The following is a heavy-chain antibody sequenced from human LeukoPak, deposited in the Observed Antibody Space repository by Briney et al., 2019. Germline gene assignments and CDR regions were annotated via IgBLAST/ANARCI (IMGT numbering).Heavy chain of an antibody. V-gene: IGHV3-48*01. J-gene: IGHJ4*02. CDR2: ISSRSTTI. D-gene: IGHD1-14*01. Sequence: PGGSLRLSCAASGFTLSSYGMNWVRQAPGKGLEWVSYISSRSTTIYYADSVKGRFTISRDNAKNSLYLQMNSLRAEDTAVYYCAKPAKTDYADYWGQGTLVTVSS. CDR3: AKPAKTDYADY. CDR1: GFTLSSYG.